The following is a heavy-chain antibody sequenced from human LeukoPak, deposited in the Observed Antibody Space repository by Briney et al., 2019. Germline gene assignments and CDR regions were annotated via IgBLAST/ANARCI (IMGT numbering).Heavy chain of an antibody. CDR1: GDSISNSFYY. V-gene: IGHV4-39*01. CDR3: ARQKWITMVRGVINWFDP. Sequence: SETLSLTCTVSGDSISNSFYYWGWIRQPPGKGLEWIGSINYSGSTYYNPSLKSRVTISVDTSKNQFSLKLSSVTAADTAVYYCARQKWITMVRGVINWFDPWGQGTLVTVSS. J-gene: IGHJ5*02. CDR2: INYSGST. D-gene: IGHD3-10*01.